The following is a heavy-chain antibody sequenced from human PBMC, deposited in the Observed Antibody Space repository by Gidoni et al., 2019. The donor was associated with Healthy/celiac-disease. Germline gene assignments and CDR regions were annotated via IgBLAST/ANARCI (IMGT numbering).Heavy chain of an antibody. J-gene: IGHJ5*02. CDR2: ISAYNGNT. D-gene: IGHD3-22*01. Sequence: QVQLVQSGAEVQKPGASVKVSCKAYGYTFTSSGIRWVRQAPGQGLEWMGWISAYNGNTTLAQKLQVTVTMTTDTSTSTAYMELRSLRSDDTAVYYCASEYYYDSSGYRMTNWFDPWGQGTLVTVSS. V-gene: IGHV1-18*01. CDR1: GYTFTSSG. CDR3: ASEYYYDSSGYRMTNWFDP.